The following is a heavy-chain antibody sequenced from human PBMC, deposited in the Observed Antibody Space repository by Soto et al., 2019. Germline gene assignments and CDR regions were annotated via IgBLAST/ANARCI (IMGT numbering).Heavy chain of an antibody. J-gene: IGHJ4*02. CDR3: ARELVAVAGIFDY. CDR2: IYYSGST. CDR1: GASFSGYS. V-gene: IGHV4-59*01. Sequence: SETLSLTCAAHGASFSGYSRSWIRQPPGKGLEWIGYIYYSGSTNYNPSLKSRVTISVDTSKNQFSLKLSSVTAADTAVYYCARELVAVAGIFDYWGQGTLVTVSS. D-gene: IGHD6-19*01.